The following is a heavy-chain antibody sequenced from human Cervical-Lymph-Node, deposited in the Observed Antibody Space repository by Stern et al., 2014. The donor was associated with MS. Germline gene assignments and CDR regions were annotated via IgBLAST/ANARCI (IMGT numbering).Heavy chain of an antibody. CDR2: SYHSGTA. J-gene: IGHJ4*02. CDR3: ARVYSGYDWFDY. V-gene: IGHV4-4*02. CDR1: GGSISDTNW. Sequence: QVQLQESGPGLVKPSGTLSLTCGASGGSISDTNWWSWIRKTPAMGLEWIGESYHSGTANFSPSLQSRFTMSVDKSKIHFSLELKSVTAADTAVYYCARVYSGYDWFDYWGQGTPVTVSS. D-gene: IGHD5-12*01.